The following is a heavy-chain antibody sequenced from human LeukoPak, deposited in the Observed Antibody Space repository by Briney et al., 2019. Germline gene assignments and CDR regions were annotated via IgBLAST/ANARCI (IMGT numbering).Heavy chain of an antibody. J-gene: IGHJ4*02. V-gene: IGHV3-30-3*01. D-gene: IGHD2-21*01. CDR1: GFTFSSYA. CDR2: ISYDGSNK. CDR3: ASTPVVVTDY. Sequence: GGSLRLSCAASGFTFSSYAMHWVRQAPGKGLEWVAVISYDGSNKYYADSVKGRFTISRDNSKNTLYLQMNSLRAEDTAVYYCASTPVVVTDYWGQGTLVTVSS.